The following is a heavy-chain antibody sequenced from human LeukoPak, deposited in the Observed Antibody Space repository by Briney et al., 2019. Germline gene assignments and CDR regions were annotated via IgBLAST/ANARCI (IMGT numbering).Heavy chain of an antibody. CDR3: ARDRKVGATEYDY. V-gene: IGHV3-53*01. CDR2: IYSGGST. CDR1: GFTFSDHY. J-gene: IGHJ4*02. D-gene: IGHD1-26*01. Sequence: GGSLRLSCAASGFTFSDHYMSWIRQAPGKGLEWVSVIYSGGSTYYADSVKGRFTISRDNSKNTLYLQMNSLRAEDTAVYYCARDRKVGATEYDYWGQGTLVTVSS.